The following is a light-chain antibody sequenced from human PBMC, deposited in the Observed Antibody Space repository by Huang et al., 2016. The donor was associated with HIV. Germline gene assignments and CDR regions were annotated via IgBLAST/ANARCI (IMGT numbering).Light chain of an antibody. V-gene: IGKV1-8*01. CDR2: DAS. CDR3: QHSDGPSPLT. CDR1: QNVGTS. J-gene: IGKJ4*01. Sequence: IRMTQSPSSLSASTGDRVTITCRASQNVGTSLAWYQQRPGRAPVLLIYDASTLQRGVPSRFSGSGSRTVFTLTIGCLQVEDAATYYCQHSDGPSPLTFGGGT.